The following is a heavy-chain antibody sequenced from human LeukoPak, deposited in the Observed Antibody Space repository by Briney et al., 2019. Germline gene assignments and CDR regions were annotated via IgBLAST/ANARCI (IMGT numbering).Heavy chain of an antibody. CDR1: GFTFSSYG. CDR2: ISGSGGST. V-gene: IGHV3-23*01. CDR3: AKVAVAKDYYFYYYMDV. J-gene: IGHJ6*03. D-gene: IGHD6-19*01. Sequence: GGSLRLSCAASGFTFSSYGMSWVRQAPGKGLEWVSAISGSGGSTYYADSVKGRFTISRDNSKNMLYLQMNSLRAEDTAVYYCAKVAVAKDYYFYYYMDVWGKGTTVTISS.